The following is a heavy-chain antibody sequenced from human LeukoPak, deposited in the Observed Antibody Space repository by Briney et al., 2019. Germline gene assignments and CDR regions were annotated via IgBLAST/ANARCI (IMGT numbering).Heavy chain of an antibody. CDR1: GGTFSSYA. D-gene: IGHD3-10*01. Sequence: SVKVSCRASGGTFSSYAISWVRQAPGQGLEWMGGIIPIFGTANYAQKFQGRVTITTDESTSTAHMELSSLRSEDTAVYYCARDLAMVRGVMDYWGQGTLVTVSS. CDR3: ARDLAMVRGVMDY. CDR2: IIPIFGTA. J-gene: IGHJ4*02. V-gene: IGHV1-69*05.